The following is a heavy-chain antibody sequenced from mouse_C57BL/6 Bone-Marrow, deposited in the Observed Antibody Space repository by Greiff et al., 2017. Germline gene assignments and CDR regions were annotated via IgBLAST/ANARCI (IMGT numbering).Heavy chain of an antibody. D-gene: IGHD1-1*01. CDR3: ARGGVTTVVGGDYFDY. CDR2: IDPSDSYT. CDR1: GYTFTSYW. J-gene: IGHJ2*01. V-gene: IGHV1-50*01. Sequence: QVQLKQPGAELVKPGASVKLSCKASGYTFTSYWMQWVKQRPGQGLEWIGEIDPSDSYTNYNQKFKGKATWTVDTSSSTAYMHLSSLTSEDSAVYYGARGGVTTVVGGDYFDYWGQGTTLTVSS.